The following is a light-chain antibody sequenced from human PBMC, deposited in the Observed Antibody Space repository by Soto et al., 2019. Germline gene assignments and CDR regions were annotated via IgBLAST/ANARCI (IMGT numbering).Light chain of an antibody. V-gene: IGLV2-14*01. CDR1: SSDVGGYNY. CDR2: DVS. J-gene: IGLJ1*01. Sequence: QAVVTQPASVAGSPGQSITISCTGTSSDVGGYNYVSWYQQHPGKAPKLMIHDVSKRPSGVSNRFSGSKSDNTASLTISGLQAEDEADYYCSSYTSSSTRGVFGTGTKLTVL. CDR3: SSYTSSSTRGV.